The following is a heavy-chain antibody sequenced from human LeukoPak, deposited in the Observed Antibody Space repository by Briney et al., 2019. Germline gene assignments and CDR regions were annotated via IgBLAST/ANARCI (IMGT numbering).Heavy chain of an antibody. CDR2: ISGSGGST. J-gene: IGHJ6*03. CDR1: GFTFSSYA. CDR3: AKEWVVGATMEYYYYMDV. Sequence: PGGSLRLSCAASGFTFSSYAMSWVRQAPGKGLEWVSAISGSGGSTYYADSVKGRFTISRDNSKNTLYLQMNRLRAEDTAVYYCAKEWVVGATMEYYYYMDVWGKGTTVTVSS. V-gene: IGHV3-23*01. D-gene: IGHD1-26*01.